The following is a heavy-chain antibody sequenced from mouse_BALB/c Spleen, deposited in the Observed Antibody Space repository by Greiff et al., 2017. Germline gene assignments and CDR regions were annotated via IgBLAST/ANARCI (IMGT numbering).Heavy chain of an antibody. V-gene: IGHV1S22*01. CDR2: IYPGSGST. Sequence: LQQPGSELVRPGASVKLSCKASGYTFTSYWMHWVKQRHGQGLEWIGNIYPGSGSTNYDEKFKSKGTLTVDTSSSTAYMHLSSLTSEDSAVYYCTRSGYGNYVFAYWGQGTLVTVSA. CDR3: TRSGYGNYVFAY. J-gene: IGHJ3*01. CDR1: GYTFTSYW. D-gene: IGHD2-1*01.